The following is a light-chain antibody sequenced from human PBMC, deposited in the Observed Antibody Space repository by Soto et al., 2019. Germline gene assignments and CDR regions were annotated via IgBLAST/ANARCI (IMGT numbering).Light chain of an antibody. CDR1: QRVSGSS. CDR2: GGS. J-gene: IGKJ2*01. Sequence: VLTQSPGTLSLSPGDRATLSCRASQRVSGSSLAWYQQKPGQAPRLLIYGGSNRATGVPDRFSGSGSGADFTLTISRLEPEDFAVYHCQQHGNSPSFGQGTKLEIK. V-gene: IGKV3-20*01. CDR3: QQHGNSPS.